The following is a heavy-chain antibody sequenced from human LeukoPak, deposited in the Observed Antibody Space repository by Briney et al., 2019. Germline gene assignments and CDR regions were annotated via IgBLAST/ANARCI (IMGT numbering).Heavy chain of an antibody. V-gene: IGHV3-11*06. D-gene: IGHD3-16*02. CDR2: ISSSSSYT. Sequence: PGGSLRLSCAASGFTFSDYYMSWIRQAPGKGLEWVSYISSSSSYTNYADSVKGRFTISRDNAKNSLYLQMNSLRAEDTAVYYCGIRVGELRLGELSPFDYWGQGTLVTVSS. CDR1: GFTFSDYY. J-gene: IGHJ4*02. CDR3: GIRVGELRLGELSPFDY.